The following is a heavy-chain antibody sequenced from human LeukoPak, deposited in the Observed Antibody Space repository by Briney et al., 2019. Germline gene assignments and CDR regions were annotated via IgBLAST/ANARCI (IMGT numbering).Heavy chain of an antibody. CDR1: GFIFNNYA. CDR3: AKDNRRHYTSGPNPDSLH. V-gene: IGHV3-9*01. CDR2: ISWNSGNI. Sequence: GGSLRLSCAGSGFIFNNYAMHWVRQPPGKGLEWVSGISWNSGNIDYADSVKGRFTISRDNAKNSLYLQMNSLRVEDTAFYYCAKDNRRHYTSGPNPDSLHWGQGALVTVSS. D-gene: IGHD6-19*01. J-gene: IGHJ4*02.